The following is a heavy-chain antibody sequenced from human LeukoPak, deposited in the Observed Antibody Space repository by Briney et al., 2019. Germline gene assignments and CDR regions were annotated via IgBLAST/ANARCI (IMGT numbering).Heavy chain of an antibody. V-gene: IGHV3-21*01. CDR3: ARHPYIAVAGTYYYYGMDV. Sequence: GGSLRLSCAASGFTFSSYSMNWVRQAPGKGLGWVSSISSSSSYIYYADSVKGRFTISRDNAKNSLYLQMNSLRAEDTAVYYCARHPYIAVAGTYYYYGMDVWGQGTTVTVSS. D-gene: IGHD6-19*01. CDR1: GFTFSSYS. CDR2: ISSSSSYI. J-gene: IGHJ6*02.